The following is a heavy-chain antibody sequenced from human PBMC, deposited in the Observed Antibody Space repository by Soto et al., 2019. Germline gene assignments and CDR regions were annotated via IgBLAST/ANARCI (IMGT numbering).Heavy chain of an antibody. V-gene: IGHV1-3*01. D-gene: IGHD6-13*01. CDR3: ARGPAGTSAFDI. J-gene: IGHJ3*02. Sequence: ASVKVSCKASGYTFTSYAMHWVRQAPGQRLEWMGWINAGNGNTKYSQKFQGRVTMTRDTSASTAYMELSRLRSDDTAVYYCARGPAGTSAFDIWGQGTMVTVSS. CDR2: INAGNGNT. CDR1: GYTFTSYA.